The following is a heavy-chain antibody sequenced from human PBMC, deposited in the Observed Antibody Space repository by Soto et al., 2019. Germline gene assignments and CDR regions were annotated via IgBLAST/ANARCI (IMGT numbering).Heavy chain of an antibody. V-gene: IGHV3-23*01. D-gene: IGHD3-10*01. CDR3: AREGSLGLDV. CDR2: MSGSSSTT. Sequence: EVRLLESGGGLVKPGGSLRLSCATSGLTFSNYAMSWVRQAPGGGLEWVSSMSGSSSTTYYADSVRGRFTISRDRSKNTLHLQMNSLGVDDTAVYFCAREGSLGLDVWGRGTTVTVSS. J-gene: IGHJ6*02. CDR1: GLTFSNYA.